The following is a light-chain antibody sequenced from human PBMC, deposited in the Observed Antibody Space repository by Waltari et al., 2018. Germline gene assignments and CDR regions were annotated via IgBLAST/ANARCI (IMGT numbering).Light chain of an antibody. J-gene: IGKJ3*01. CDR3: QQYDSSVT. CDR2: GAS. CDR1: QSISTY. V-gene: IGKV3-20*01. Sequence: EVMLTQSPDTLSLSPGERATLSCRACQSISTYLAWYQQKPGQAPRLLIYGASSRATGIPDRFSGSGSGTDFTLSISSLEPEDFAVYYCQQYDSSVTFGPGTKVDIK.